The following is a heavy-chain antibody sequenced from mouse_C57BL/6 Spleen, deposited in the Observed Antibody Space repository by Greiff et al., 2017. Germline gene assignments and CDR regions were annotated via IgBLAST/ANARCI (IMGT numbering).Heavy chain of an antibody. V-gene: IGHV1-81*01. D-gene: IGHD2-2*01. Sequence: VQLQESGAELARPGASVKLSCKASGYTFTSYGISWVKQRTGQGLEWIGEIYPRSGNTYYNEKFKGKATLTADKSSSTAYMELRSLTSEDSAVYFCARWLEGYYAMDYWGQGTSVTVSS. CDR2: IYPRSGNT. J-gene: IGHJ4*01. CDR3: ARWLEGYYAMDY. CDR1: GYTFTSYG.